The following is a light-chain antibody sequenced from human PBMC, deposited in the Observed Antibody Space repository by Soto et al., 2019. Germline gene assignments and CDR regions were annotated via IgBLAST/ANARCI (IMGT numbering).Light chain of an antibody. CDR1: QTISTY. CDR3: QKSSSITYT. CDR2: AAS. Sequence: DLQMTQSPSSLSASVGDRVTITCRASQTISTYLNWYQQNPGKAPKLLIYAASNLQNGVPSRFSGSGSGTDFTLTISSLQPEDFATYYCQKSSSITYTFGQGTKLEIK. J-gene: IGKJ2*01. V-gene: IGKV1-39*01.